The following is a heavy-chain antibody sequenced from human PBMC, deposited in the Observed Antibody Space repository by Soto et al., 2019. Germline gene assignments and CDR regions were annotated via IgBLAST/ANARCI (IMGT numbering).Heavy chain of an antibody. CDR1: GGTFSSYA. D-gene: IGHD6-19*01. V-gene: IGHV1-69*13. CDR3: ARASIGVAGTEVGWFDP. J-gene: IGHJ5*02. Sequence: SVKVSCKASGGTFSSYAISWVRQAPGQGLEWMGGIIPIFGTANYAQKFQGRVTITADESTSTAYMELSSLRSEDTAVYYCARASIGVAGTEVGWFDPWGQGTLVTVSS. CDR2: IIPIFGTA.